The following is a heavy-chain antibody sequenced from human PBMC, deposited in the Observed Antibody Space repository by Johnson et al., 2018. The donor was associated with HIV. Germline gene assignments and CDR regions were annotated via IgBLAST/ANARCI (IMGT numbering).Heavy chain of an antibody. D-gene: IGHD3-22*01. CDR2: IKQDGSEK. J-gene: IGHJ3*02. V-gene: IGHV3-7*01. CDR3: AKVSIVVGTRGAFDI. Sequence: VQLVESGGGLVQPGGSLRLSCVASGFTFSSHWMSWVRQAPGKGLEWVANIKQDGSEKYYADYVKGRFTISRDNSKNTLYLQMNSLGAEDTAVYYCAKVSIVVGTRGAFDIWGQGTMVTVSS. CDR1: GFTFSSHW.